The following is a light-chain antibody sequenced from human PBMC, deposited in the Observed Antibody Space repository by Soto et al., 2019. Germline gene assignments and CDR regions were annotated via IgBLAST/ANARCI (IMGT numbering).Light chain of an antibody. Sequence: EIVLTQSPGTLSLSPGERATLSCRASQSGFSFYLAWFQQKPGQAPRLLIYGASSRATGIPERFSGSGSGPDFTLHISRLEPEDFAVYYCHQYGNSPWTLGQGTKVEIK. CDR1: QSGFSFY. CDR3: HQYGNSPWT. CDR2: GAS. J-gene: IGKJ1*01. V-gene: IGKV3-20*01.